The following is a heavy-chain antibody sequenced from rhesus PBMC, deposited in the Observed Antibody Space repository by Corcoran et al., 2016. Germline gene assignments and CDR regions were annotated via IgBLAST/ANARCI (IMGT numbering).Heavy chain of an antibody. CDR3: ARLGYCSSTYCSGYDY. CDR1: GGSISSGYG. Sequence: QVQLQESGPGLVKPSETLSLTCAVSGGSISSGYGWSWIRQPPGKGLEWIGHIYGSIGTTYYNPSLKSRVTLSVDTSKNQLSLKLSSVTAADTAVYYCARLGYCSSTYCSGYDYWGQGVLVTVSS. CDR2: IYGSIGTT. V-gene: IGHV4S7*01. D-gene: IGHD2-15*01. J-gene: IGHJ4*01.